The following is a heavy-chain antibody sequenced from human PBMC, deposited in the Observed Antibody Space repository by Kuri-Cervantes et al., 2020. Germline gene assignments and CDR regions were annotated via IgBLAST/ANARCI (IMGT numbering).Heavy chain of an antibody. J-gene: IGHJ4*02. CDR2: ISGSGDTT. CDR3: AQNWGTFVY. V-gene: IGHV3-23*01. D-gene: IGHD7-27*01. CDR1: GFNFRNYA. Sequence: GESLKTSCAASGFNFRNYAMSWVRQSPVKGLEWVASISGSGDTTYYTDSVKGRFTVSRDNSKHTVRLEMNSLRPEDTAMYYCAQNWGTFVYWGQGTLVTVSS.